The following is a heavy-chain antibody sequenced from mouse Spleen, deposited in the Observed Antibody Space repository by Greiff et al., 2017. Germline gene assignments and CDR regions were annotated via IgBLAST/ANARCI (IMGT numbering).Heavy chain of an antibody. V-gene: IGHV1-54*01. D-gene: IGHD2-14*01. CDR3: ARKDYRYDGFAY. Sequence: QVQLKQSGAELVRPGTSVKVSCKASGYAFTNYLIEWVKQRPGQGLEWIGVINPGSGGTNYNEKFKGKATLTADKSSSTAYMQLSSLTSDDSAVYFCARKDYRYDGFAYWGQGTLVTVSA. CDR1: GYAFTNYL. J-gene: IGHJ3*01. CDR2: INPGSGGT.